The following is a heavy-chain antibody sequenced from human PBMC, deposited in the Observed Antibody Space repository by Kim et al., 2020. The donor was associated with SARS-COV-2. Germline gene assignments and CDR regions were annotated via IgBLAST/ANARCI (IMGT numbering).Heavy chain of an antibody. J-gene: IGHJ6*02. CDR1: GGSFNDYY. CDR2: INHSGST. Sequence: SETLSLTCAVNGGSFNDYYWSWIRQPPGKGLECIGEINHSGSTNYNPSLKSRVIISVDTSKNQFSLKLSSVTAADTAVYYCAGGQDVDSGRYGGMDVWGQGTTVTVSS. CDR3: AGGQDVDSGRYGGMDV. D-gene: IGHD3-10*01. V-gene: IGHV4-34*01.